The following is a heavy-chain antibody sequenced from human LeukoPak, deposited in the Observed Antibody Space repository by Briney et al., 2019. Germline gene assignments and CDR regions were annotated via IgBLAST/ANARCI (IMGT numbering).Heavy chain of an antibody. D-gene: IGHD6-6*01. CDR3: TRSVAARPGKSYYYYYMDV. J-gene: IGHJ6*03. CDR1: GFTFGDYA. Sequence: GGSLRLSCTASGFTFGDYAMSWFRQAPGKGREWVGFIRSKAYGGTTEYAASVKGRFTISRDDAKSIAYLQMNSLKTEDTAVYYCTRSVAARPGKSYYYYYMDVWGKGTTVTVSS. V-gene: IGHV3-49*03. CDR2: IRSKAYGGTT.